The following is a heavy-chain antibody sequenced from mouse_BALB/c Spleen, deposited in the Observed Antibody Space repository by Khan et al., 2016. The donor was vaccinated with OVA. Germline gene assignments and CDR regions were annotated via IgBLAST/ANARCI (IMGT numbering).Heavy chain of an antibody. CDR2: INPGNGGT. D-gene: IGHD1-2*01. V-gene: IGHV1S81*02. Sequence: VQLQQSGAELVKPGASVKLSCKASGYTLTRYYMYWVKQRPGQGLEWIGGINPGNGGTNLNEKFKNKATLTVDKSSTTVYMPLSSLTSEDSAVYYCTRNYGYDYFDYWGQGTTLTVSS. CDR1: GYTLTRYY. J-gene: IGHJ2*01. CDR3: TRNYGYDYFDY.